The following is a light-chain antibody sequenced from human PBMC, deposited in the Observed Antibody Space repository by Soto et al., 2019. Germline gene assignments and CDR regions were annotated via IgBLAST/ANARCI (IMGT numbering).Light chain of an antibody. CDR1: RNDIGTYNL. CDR2: EGN. V-gene: IGLV2-23*01. CDR3: CSYTDGSSLL. Sequence: QSALTQPASVSESPGQSISISCGGGRNDIGTYNLVSWYQQHPGKAPKLIIYEGNKRPSGVSNRFSGSRSGNTASLTISGLQAEDEADYYFCSYTDGSSLLFGGGTQLTVL. J-gene: IGLJ3*02.